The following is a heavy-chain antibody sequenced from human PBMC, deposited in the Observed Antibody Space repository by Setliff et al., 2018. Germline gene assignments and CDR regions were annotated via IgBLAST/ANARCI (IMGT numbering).Heavy chain of an antibody. CDR1: GGSIRSSTHY. CDR3: ARHPSSGSYYGGSIFYFDD. D-gene: IGHD1-26*01. V-gene: IGHV4-39*01. CDR2: IYYSGLT. J-gene: IGHJ4*02. Sequence: ASETLSLTCTVSGGSIRSSTHYWGWIRQPPGKGLEWIGTIYYSGLTYYTPSLRSRATISVDTSKNQFSLKLSFVTAADTAVYYCARHPSSGSYYGGSIFYFDDWGPGILVTSPQ.